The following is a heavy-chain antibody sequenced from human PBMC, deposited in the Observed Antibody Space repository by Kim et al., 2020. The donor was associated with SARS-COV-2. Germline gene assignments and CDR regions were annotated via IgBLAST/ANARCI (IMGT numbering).Heavy chain of an antibody. CDR3: ARDFLSGSSSNPDP. Sequence: DSVKGRFTISRDNAKNSLYLQMNSLRDEDTAVYYCARDFLSGSSSNPDPWGQGTLVTVSS. J-gene: IGHJ5*02. V-gene: IGHV3-48*02. D-gene: IGHD6-13*01.